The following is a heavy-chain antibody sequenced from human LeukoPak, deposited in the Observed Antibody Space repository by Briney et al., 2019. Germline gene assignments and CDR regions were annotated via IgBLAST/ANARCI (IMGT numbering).Heavy chain of an antibody. CDR3: ARPYSANWHPHPYRMDV. D-gene: IGHD1-1*01. Sequence: ASVKVSCKASGDIFRRYGVTWARQAPGQGPEWMGWVRPYNGDPEYAQKFQGRVTMSTDTSTDTSYMELRSLESDDTAVYYCARPYSANWHPHPYRMDVWGQGTTVIVSS. J-gene: IGHJ6*02. CDR2: VRPYNGDP. V-gene: IGHV1-18*04. CDR1: GDIFRRYG.